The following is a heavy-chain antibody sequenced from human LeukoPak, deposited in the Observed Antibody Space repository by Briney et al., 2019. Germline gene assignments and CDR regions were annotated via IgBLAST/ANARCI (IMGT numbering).Heavy chain of an antibody. CDR2: ISGSGGSA. Sequence: GGSLTLSCAASGFSFSSYAMNWVRQAPGEGLEWVSGISGSGGSAYYADSVKGRFTISRDNSKNTLYLQMNSLRAEDTAVYYCAKRDIVGTLGVWGQGTSGTVSS. D-gene: IGHD2-15*01. V-gene: IGHV3-23*01. J-gene: IGHJ6*02. CDR1: GFSFSSYA. CDR3: AKRDIVGTLGV.